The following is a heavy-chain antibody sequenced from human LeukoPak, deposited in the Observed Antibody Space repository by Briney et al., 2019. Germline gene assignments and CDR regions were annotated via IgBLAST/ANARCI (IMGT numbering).Heavy chain of an antibody. CDR1: GFTFTNYW. CDR2: IKQDRSEK. Sequence: GGSLRLSCAASGFTFTNYWMSWVRQAPGKGLELVANIKQDRSEKYYVDSVKGRFTISRDNAKNSLYLQMNSLRAEDTAVYYCAKDRWTEVDAFDIWGQGTMVTVSS. CDR3: AKDRWTEVDAFDI. V-gene: IGHV3-7*01. D-gene: IGHD1-1*01. J-gene: IGHJ3*02.